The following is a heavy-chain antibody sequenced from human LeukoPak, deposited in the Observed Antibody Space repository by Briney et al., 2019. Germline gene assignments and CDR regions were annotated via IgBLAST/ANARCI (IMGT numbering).Heavy chain of an antibody. J-gene: IGHJ3*02. V-gene: IGHV4-59*10. CDR1: GGSFSGYY. Sequence: PSETLSLTCAVYGGSFSGYYWSWIRQPAGKGLEWIGRIYTSGSTNYNPSLKSRVTISVDTSKNQFSLKLSSVTAADTAVYYCARVRTVYAFDIWGQGTMVTVSS. CDR2: IYTSGST. CDR3: ARVRTVYAFDI. D-gene: IGHD1-1*01.